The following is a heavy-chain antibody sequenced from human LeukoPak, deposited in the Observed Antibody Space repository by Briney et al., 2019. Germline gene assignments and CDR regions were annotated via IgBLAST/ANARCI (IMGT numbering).Heavy chain of an antibody. J-gene: IGHJ4*02. Sequence: SETLSLTCTVSGVSTTNGIYYWAWIRQPPGKGLEWIGYIYYSGSTYYNPSLKSRVTISVDTSKNQFSLKLSSVTAADTAVYHCARDLDGKGNWGQGTLVTVSS. V-gene: IGHV4-30-4*08. D-gene: IGHD3-9*01. CDR3: ARDLDGKGN. CDR2: IYYSGST. CDR1: GVSTTNGIYY.